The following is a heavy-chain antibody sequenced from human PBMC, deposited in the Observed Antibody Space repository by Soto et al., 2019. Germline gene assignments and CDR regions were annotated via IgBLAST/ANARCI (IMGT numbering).Heavy chain of an antibody. J-gene: IGHJ5*02. CDR3: ARGGDFWSGSLNWFDP. CDR2: INSDGSST. Sequence: EVQLVESGGGLVQPGGSLRLSCAASGFTFSSYWMHWVRQAPGKGLVWVSRINSDGSSTSYADSVKGRFTISRDNAKNTLYLQMNSLRAEDTTVYYCARGGDFWSGSLNWFDPWGQGTLVTVSS. CDR1: GFTFSSYW. V-gene: IGHV3-74*01. D-gene: IGHD3-3*01.